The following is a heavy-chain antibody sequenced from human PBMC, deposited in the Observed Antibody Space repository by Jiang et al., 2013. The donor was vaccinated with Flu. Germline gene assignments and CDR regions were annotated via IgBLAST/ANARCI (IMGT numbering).Heavy chain of an antibody. CDR3: ARASGWSQTYYFDS. D-gene: IGHD6-19*01. Sequence: VQLVESGGGVVQPGRSLRLSCAASGFTFSNYAMYWVRQAPGKGLEWVSFISYNGIKTDYADSVKGRFTLSRDNSKNILYLQMNSLRPEDTAVYYCARASGWSQTYYFDSWGQGTLVTVSS. V-gene: IGHV3-30*01. CDR1: GFTFSNYA. J-gene: IGHJ4*02. CDR2: ISYNGIKT.